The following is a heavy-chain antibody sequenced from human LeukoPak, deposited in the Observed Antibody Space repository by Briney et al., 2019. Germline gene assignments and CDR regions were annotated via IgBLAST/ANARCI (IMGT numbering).Heavy chain of an antibody. J-gene: IGHJ3*02. CDR2: ISTYNGNT. D-gene: IGHD4-11*01. V-gene: IGHV1-18*01. CDR1: GYTFTNFG. CDR3: TRPGRSGFNYGAFDI. Sequence: ASVKVSCKASGYTFTNFGISWVRQAPGQGLEWMGWISTYNGNTHYAQKLQDRVTMTTDTSTSTAYMELRSLRSDDTAVYYCTRPGRSGFNYGAFDIWGQGTMVTVSS.